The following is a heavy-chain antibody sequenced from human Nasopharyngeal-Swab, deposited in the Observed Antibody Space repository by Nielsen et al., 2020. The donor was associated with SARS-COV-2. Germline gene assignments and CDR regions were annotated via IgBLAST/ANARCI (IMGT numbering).Heavy chain of an antibody. CDR2: ISSSSSYI. Sequence: GESLKISCAASGFTFSSYSMNWVRQAPGKGLEWVSSISSSSSYIYYADSVKGRLTISRDNTKNSLYLQMNSLRAEDTAVYYCARDEQLAYGMDVWGQGTTVTVSS. CDR3: ARDEQLAYGMDV. CDR1: GFTFSSYS. V-gene: IGHV3-21*01. J-gene: IGHJ6*02. D-gene: IGHD6-6*01.